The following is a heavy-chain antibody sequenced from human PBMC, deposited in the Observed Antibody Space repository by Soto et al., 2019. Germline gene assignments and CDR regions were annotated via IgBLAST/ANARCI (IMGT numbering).Heavy chain of an antibody. Sequence: PGGSLRLSCAASGFTFSNAWMSWVRQAPGKGLEWVGRIKSKTDGGTTDYAAPVKGRFTISRDDSKNTLYLQMNSLKTEDTAVYYCTTCSGWYVYFDYWGQGTLVTVSS. D-gene: IGHD6-19*01. J-gene: IGHJ4*02. CDR3: TTCSGWYVYFDY. CDR1: GFTFSNAW. V-gene: IGHV3-15*01. CDR2: IKSKTDGGTT.